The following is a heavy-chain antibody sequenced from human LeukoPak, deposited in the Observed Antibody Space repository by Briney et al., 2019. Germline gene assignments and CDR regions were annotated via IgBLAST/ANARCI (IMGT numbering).Heavy chain of an antibody. CDR1: GFTFSSYS. CDR2: ISGSSYM. V-gene: IGHV3-21*04. D-gene: IGHD6-19*01. Sequence: GGSLRLSCAASGFTFSSYSMNWVRLAPGKGLEWVSSISGSSYMYYTDSMKGRFTISRDNSKNTLYLQMNSLRAEDTAVYYCAKKRSGWYYFDYWGQGALVTVSS. CDR3: AKKRSGWYYFDY. J-gene: IGHJ4*02.